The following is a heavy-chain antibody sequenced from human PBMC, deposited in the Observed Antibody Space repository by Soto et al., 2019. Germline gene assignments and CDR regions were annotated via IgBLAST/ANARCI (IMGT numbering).Heavy chain of an antibody. CDR3: ARDPLKKHPEYYFDY. V-gene: IGHV3-30-3*01. CDR1: GFTFSSYA. Sequence: SGGSLRLSCAASGFTFSSYAMHWVRQAPGKGLEWVAVISYDGSNKYYADSVKGRFTISRDNSKNTLYLQMNSLRAEDTAVYYCARDPLKKHPEYYFDYWGQGTLVTVSS. CDR2: ISYDGSNK. J-gene: IGHJ4*02.